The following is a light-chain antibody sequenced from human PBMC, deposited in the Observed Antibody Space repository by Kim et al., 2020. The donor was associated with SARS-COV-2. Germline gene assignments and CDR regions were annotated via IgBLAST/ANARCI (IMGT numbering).Light chain of an antibody. Sequence: PPSNSCKSSQSLIYGDGNTYLNWFHQRPGQSPRRLIYKVSNRDSGVPDRFSGSGSGTDFTLQISRVEAEDVGVYYCMQGTHWPFTFGPGTKVDIK. CDR1: QSLIYGDGNTY. CDR3: MQGTHWPFT. CDR2: KVS. J-gene: IGKJ3*01. V-gene: IGKV2-30*01.